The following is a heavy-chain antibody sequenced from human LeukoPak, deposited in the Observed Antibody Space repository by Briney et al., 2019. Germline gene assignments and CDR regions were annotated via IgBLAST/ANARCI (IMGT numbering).Heavy chain of an antibody. Sequence: GVSVTLLCAACRFIFSDHYMVWLRQAPGKGLVGVGRSKSKGNRYRTDYAAYVKGRFHISRDDSTNTPYLQMTRPKTDDTAVYYCARVWMATRKDSCDIWGQGTMVTVSP. CDR1: RFIFSDHY. V-gene: IGHV3-72*01. CDR2: SKSKGNRYRT. J-gene: IGHJ3*02. D-gene: IGHD5-24*01. CDR3: ARVWMATRKDSCDI.